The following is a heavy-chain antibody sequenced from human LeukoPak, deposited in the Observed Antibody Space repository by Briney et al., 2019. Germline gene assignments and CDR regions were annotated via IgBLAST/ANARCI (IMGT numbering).Heavy chain of an antibody. V-gene: IGHV3-23*01. Sequence: GGSWRLSGAASGLTFSSFAMSGSRQPPGKGLKWASAISGSGGSTYYADSVKGRFTISRDNSKNTLYLQMNSLRAEDTAVYYCAKGCGGSCYGDYWGQGTLVTVSS. CDR1: GLTFSSFA. D-gene: IGHD2-15*01. CDR3: AKGCGGSCYGDY. J-gene: IGHJ4*02. CDR2: ISGSGGST.